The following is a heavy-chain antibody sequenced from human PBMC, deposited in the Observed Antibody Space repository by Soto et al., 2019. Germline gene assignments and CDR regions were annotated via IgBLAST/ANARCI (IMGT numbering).Heavy chain of an antibody. J-gene: IGHJ5*02. CDR2: INHTGGT. CDR1: GWSVHVYY. Sequence: PTATLSLTCAVYGWSVHVYYWNWFRQAPGPGREWIGEINHTGGTHYNPALKSRVTMSVDTSKNQFSLRLSSVTAADTAIYYCARCRRVFGMLIHPGVAWGQGTQV. CDR3: ARCRRVFGMLIHPGVA. D-gene: IGHD3-3*01. V-gene: IGHV4-34*01.